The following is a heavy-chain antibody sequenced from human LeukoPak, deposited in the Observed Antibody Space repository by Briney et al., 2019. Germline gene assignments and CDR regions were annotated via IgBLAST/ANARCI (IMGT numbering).Heavy chain of an antibody. J-gene: IGHJ4*02. Sequence: SETLSLTCTVSGGSISTYYWSWLRQPPGKGLDWIGYMYYTGSTKYNPSLKSRVTISVDTSKNQFSLKLSSVTAADTAVYYCARGYGYYDYWGQGTLVTVSS. CDR1: GGSISTYY. V-gene: IGHV4-59*12. D-gene: IGHD5-18*01. CDR3: ARGYGYYDY. CDR2: MYYTGST.